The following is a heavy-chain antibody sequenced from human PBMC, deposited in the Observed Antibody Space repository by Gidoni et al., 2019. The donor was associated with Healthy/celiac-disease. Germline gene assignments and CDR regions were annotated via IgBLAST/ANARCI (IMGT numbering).Heavy chain of an antibody. CDR1: GRTFSSYW. CDR3: ARDIDFWSGYCPMDV. V-gene: IGHV3-74*01. J-gene: IGHJ6*03. Sequence: EVQLVESGGGLVQPGGSMRLSCAAFGRTFSSYWMHWVRQAPGKGLVWVSRINSDESSTSYADSVKGRFTISRDNAKNTLYLQMNSLRAEDTAVYYCARDIDFWSGYCPMDVWGNGTTVTVSS. D-gene: IGHD3-3*01. CDR2: INSDESST.